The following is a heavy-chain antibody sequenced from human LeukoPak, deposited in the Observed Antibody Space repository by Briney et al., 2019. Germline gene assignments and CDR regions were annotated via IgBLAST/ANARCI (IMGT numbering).Heavy chain of an antibody. CDR2: IYYSGST. V-gene: IGHV4-39*01. CDR1: GGSISTSSYY. Sequence: PSETLSLTCTVSGGSISTSSYYWGWIRQPPGKGLEWIGTIYYSGSTYYNPSLKSRVTISVDTSKNQFSLKLSSVTAADTAVYYCARQSDSGWFDPWGQGTLVTVSS. D-gene: IGHD2-15*01. J-gene: IGHJ5*02. CDR3: ARQSDSGWFDP.